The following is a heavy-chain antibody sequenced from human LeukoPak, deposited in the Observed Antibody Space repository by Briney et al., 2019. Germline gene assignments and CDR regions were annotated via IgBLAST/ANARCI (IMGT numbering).Heavy chain of an antibody. Sequence: GGSLRLSCAASGFTFSSYWMSWVRQAPGKGLEWGANIKQDGSEKYYVDSVKGRFTISRDNAKNPLYLQMNSLRAEDTAVYYCARVLIIATEFWDYWGQGTLVTVSS. J-gene: IGHJ4*02. V-gene: IGHV3-7*03. CDR3: ARVLIIATEFWDY. CDR2: IKQDGSEK. D-gene: IGHD3-3*01. CDR1: GFTFSSYW.